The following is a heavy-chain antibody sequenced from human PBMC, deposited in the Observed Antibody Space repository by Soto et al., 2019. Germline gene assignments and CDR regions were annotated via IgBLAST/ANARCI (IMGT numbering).Heavy chain of an antibody. CDR3: AIDYYDSSGRPTIDY. CDR2: INHSGST. CDR1: GGSFSGYY. Sequence: QVQLQQWGAGLLKPSETLSLTCAVYGGSFSGYYWSWIRQPPGKGLEWIGEINHSGSTNYNPSLKSRVTISVDTSKNQFSLRLSSVTAADTAVYYFAIDYYDSSGRPTIDYWGQGTLVTVSS. D-gene: IGHD3-22*01. V-gene: IGHV4-34*01. J-gene: IGHJ4*02.